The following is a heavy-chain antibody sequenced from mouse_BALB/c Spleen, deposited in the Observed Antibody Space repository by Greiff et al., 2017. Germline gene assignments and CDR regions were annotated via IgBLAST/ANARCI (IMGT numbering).Heavy chain of an antibody. CDR1: GDSITSGY. Sequence: EVQVVESGPSLVKPSQTLSLTCSVTGDSITSGYWNWIRKFPGNKLEYMGYISYSGSTYYNPSLKSRISITRDTSKNQYYLQLNSVTTEDTATYYCARGWLLRYYAMDYWGQGTSVTVSS. V-gene: IGHV3-8*02. D-gene: IGHD2-3*01. J-gene: IGHJ4*01. CDR3: ARGWLLRYYAMDY. CDR2: ISYSGST.